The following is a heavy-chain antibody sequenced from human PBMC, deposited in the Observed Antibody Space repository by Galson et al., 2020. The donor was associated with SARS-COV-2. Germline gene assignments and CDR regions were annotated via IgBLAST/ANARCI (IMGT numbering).Heavy chain of an antibody. CDR1: GYSFSDYY. J-gene: IGHJ1*01. V-gene: IGHV3-11*06. D-gene: IGHD2-15*01. CDR2: ISSSGSYT. CDR3: ARNGRDCSGGICYGAEYFQH. Sequence: AGGSLSLSCAASGYSFSDYYMSWIRQAPGKGLEWVSYISSSGSYTNYADSVKGRFTISRDNAKKSQYLQMNSLRAEDTAVYYCARNGRDCSGGICYGAEYFQHWGQGTLVTVSS.